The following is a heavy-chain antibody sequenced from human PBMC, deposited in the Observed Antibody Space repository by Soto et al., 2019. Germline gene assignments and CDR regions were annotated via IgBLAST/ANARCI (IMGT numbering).Heavy chain of an antibody. V-gene: IGHV1-46*01. CDR1: GYTFTDYY. D-gene: IGHD3-16*01. Sequence: QVQLVQSGAEVKKPGASVKVSCTASGYTFTDYYIHWVRQAPGQGLEWMGIINPTDGSTSYPQKFQDRVTMTRDTSTSSVYMELSSLTSEDTAIYYCARDPRGTASRFDYWGQGTVVIVSS. CDR3: ARDPRGTASRFDY. J-gene: IGHJ4*02. CDR2: INPTDGST.